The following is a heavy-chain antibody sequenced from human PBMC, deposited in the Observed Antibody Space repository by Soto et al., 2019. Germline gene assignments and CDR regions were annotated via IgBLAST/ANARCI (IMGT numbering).Heavy chain of an antibody. CDR1: GYTFTSYA. Sequence: QVQLVQSGAEEKKPGASVKVSCKASGYTFTSYAMHWVRQAPGQRLEWMGWINAGNGNTKYSQKFQGRVTTSRDTSASTAYMELSSLRSEATAVYYCARSIVVVTALAYWGQGTLVTVSS. CDR3: ARSIVVVTALAY. V-gene: IGHV1-3*05. D-gene: IGHD2-21*02. CDR2: INAGNGNT. J-gene: IGHJ4*02.